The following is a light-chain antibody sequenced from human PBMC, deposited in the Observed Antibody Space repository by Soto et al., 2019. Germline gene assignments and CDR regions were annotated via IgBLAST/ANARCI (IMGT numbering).Light chain of an antibody. CDR1: QSVSSN. CDR2: GAS. Sequence: EIVMTQSPATLCVSPGEGATLACRASQSVSSNLAWYKQKPGQPPRFLIYGASNRATGIPARFSGSGAGTDFTLTISRLEPEDFAVFYCQQYGSSPDTFGQGTRLEI. CDR3: QQYGSSPDT. J-gene: IGKJ5*01. V-gene: IGKV3-20*01.